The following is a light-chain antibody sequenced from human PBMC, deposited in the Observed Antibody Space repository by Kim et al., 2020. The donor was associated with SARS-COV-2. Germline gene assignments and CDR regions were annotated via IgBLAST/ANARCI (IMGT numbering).Light chain of an antibody. Sequence: GQSITTPCPGSSSDVGGYNYVSWYQHNPGKAPKLMIYDVSDRPSGVSNRFSGSKSGNTASLTISGLQAEDEADYYCSSYTSSSARVFGGGTQLTVL. CDR1: SSDVGGYNY. CDR2: DVS. CDR3: SSYTSSSARV. J-gene: IGLJ3*02. V-gene: IGLV2-14*03.